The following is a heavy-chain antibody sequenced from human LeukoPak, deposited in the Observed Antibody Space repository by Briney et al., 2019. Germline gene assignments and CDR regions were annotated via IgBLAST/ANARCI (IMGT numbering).Heavy chain of an antibody. CDR1: GGSFSDYY. CDR2: INHSAST. V-gene: IGHV4-34*01. D-gene: IGHD3-9*01. Sequence: SETLSLTCAVYGGSFSDYYWSWIRQPPGKGLEWIGEINHSASTNYNPSLKSRVTISLDTSKKQFSLKLTSVTAADTAVYFCARSTSYYDVLTGYYRPYYFDYWGQGTLVTVSS. J-gene: IGHJ4*02. CDR3: ARSTSYYDVLTGYYRPYYFDY.